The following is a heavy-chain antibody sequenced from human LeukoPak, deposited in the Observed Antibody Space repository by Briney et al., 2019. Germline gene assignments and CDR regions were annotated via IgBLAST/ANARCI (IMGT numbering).Heavy chain of an antibody. D-gene: IGHD6-13*01. CDR1: GGSISSYF. Sequence: PSETLSLTCTVSGGSISSYFWSWIRQPPGKGLEWIGYIYYSGSANYSPSLKSRVTISVDTSKTQFSLKLSSVTAADTAVYYCASLTTPYSSSWSYYFDYWGQGTLVTVSS. V-gene: IGHV4-59*01. CDR3: ASLTTPYSSSWSYYFDY. CDR2: IYYSGSA. J-gene: IGHJ4*02.